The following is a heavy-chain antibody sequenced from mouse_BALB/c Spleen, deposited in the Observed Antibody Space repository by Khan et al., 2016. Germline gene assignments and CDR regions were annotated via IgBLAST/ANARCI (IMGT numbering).Heavy chain of an antibody. V-gene: IGHV2-4-1*01. CDR3: SKDDFYLDY. Sequence: QVQLQQSGPGLVQPSQSLSITCKVSGFSLISYGVHWVRQSPGKGLEWLGVIWSGGSTDYSAAFISRMSISKDNSTSQVFLTMNSLQADGTAIYDCSKDDFYLDYWGQGTTLTVSS. CDR1: GFSLISYG. D-gene: IGHD2-13*01. J-gene: IGHJ2*01. CDR2: IWSGGST.